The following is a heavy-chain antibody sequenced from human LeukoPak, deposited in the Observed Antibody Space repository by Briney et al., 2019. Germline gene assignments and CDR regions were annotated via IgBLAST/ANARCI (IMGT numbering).Heavy chain of an antibody. CDR2: IYYSGST. CDR1: GGSISSGGYY. D-gene: IGHD4/OR15-4a*01. V-gene: IGHV4-31*03. Sequence: SQTPSLTCTVSGGSISSGGYYWSWIRQHPGKGLEWIGYIYYSGSTYYNPSLKSRVTISVDTSKNQFSLKLSSVTAADTAVYYCARGGAYYYYMDVWGKGTTVTVSS. CDR3: ARGGAYYYYMDV. J-gene: IGHJ6*03.